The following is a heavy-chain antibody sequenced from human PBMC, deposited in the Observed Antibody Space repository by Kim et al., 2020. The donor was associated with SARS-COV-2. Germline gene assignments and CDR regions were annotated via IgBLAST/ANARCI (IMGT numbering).Heavy chain of an antibody. J-gene: IGHJ4*02. Sequence: ASVKVSCKVSGYTLTELSMHWVRQAPGKGLEWMGGFDPEDGETIYAQKFQGRVTMTEDTSTDTAYMELSSLRSEDTAVYYCATGLVFGRAFDYWGQGTLVTVSS. V-gene: IGHV1-24*01. D-gene: IGHD3-10*01. CDR1: GYTLTELS. CDR3: ATGLVFGRAFDY. CDR2: FDPEDGET.